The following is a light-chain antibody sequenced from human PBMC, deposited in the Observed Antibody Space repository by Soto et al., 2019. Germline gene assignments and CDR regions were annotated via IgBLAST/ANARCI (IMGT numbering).Light chain of an antibody. CDR2: GAS. V-gene: IGKV3-20*01. CDR1: QSVSSRL. CDR3: QQYGSSPYT. Sequence: EIVLTQSPGTLSLSPGERATLSCRASQSVSSRLLAWYQQKPGQAPRLLMYGASTRATGVPHRFSGTGSGTDFTLTISRLEPEDFAFSYCQQYGSSPYTFGLGTKLEIK. J-gene: IGKJ2*01.